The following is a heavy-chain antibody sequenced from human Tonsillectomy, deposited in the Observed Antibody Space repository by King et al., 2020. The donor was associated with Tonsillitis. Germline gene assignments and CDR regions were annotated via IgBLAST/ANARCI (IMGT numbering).Heavy chain of an antibody. J-gene: IGHJ6*02. CDR2: MNPNSGNT. CDR1: GYTFTSYD. Sequence: VQLVESGAEVKKPGASVKVSCKASGYTFTSYDINWVRQATGQGLEWMGWMNPNSGNTGYAQKFQGRVTMTRNTSISTAYMELSSLRSKDTAVYYCAGGDSCCPPYYYYYGMDVWGQGTTVTVSS. CDR3: AGGDSCCPPYYYYYGMDV. D-gene: IGHD2-2*01. V-gene: IGHV1-8*01.